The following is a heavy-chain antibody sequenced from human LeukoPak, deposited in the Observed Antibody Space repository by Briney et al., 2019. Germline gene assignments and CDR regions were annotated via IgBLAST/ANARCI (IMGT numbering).Heavy chain of an antibody. D-gene: IGHD3-22*01. CDR2: ISSNGGST. CDR3: ARTVNYYYYMDV. V-gene: IGHV3-64*01. CDR1: GFTFSSYA. Sequence: PGGSLRLSCAASGFTFSSYAMHWVRQAPGKGLEYVSAISSNGGSTYYANSAKGRFTISRDNSKNTLYLQMGSLRAEDMAVYYCARTVNYYYYMDVWGKGTTVTVSS. J-gene: IGHJ6*03.